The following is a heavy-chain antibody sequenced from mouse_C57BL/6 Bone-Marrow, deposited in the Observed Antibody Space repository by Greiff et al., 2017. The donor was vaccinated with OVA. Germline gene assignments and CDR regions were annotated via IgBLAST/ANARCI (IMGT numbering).Heavy chain of an antibody. V-gene: IGHV5-6*03. CDR1: GFTFSSYG. D-gene: IGHD4-1*01. CDR3: ARGGTGRDYFDG. CDR2: ISSGGSYT. Sequence: EVMLVESGGGLVKPGGSLKLSCAASGFTFSSYGMSWVRQAPDKRLEWVASISSGGSYTYYPDSVKGRFTISRDNAKNTLYLQMSSLKSEDTAMYYCARGGTGRDYFDGWGKGTTLT. J-gene: IGHJ2*01.